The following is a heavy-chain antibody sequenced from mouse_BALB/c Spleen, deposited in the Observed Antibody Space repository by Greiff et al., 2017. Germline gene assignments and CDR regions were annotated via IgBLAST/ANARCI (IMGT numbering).Heavy chain of an antibody. CDR2: IDPANGNT. D-gene: IGHD2-1*01. CDR1: GFNIKDTY. J-gene: IGHJ4*01. CDR3: ALIYYSYAMDY. V-gene: IGHV14-3*02. Sequence: EVQLQQSGAELVKPGASVKLSCTASGFNIKDTYMHWVKQRPEQGLEWIGRIDPANGNTKYDPKFQGKATITADTSSNTAYLQLSSLTSEDTAVYYCALIYYSYAMDYWGQGTSVTVSS.